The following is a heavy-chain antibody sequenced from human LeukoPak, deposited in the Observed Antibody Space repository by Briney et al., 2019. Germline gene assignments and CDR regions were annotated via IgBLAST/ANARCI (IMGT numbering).Heavy chain of an antibody. Sequence: SETLSLTCAVSGGSISSYYWSWIRQPPGKGLEWIGHIYTSGSTNYNPSLKSRVTISVDTSKNQFSLKLSSVTAADTAVYYCARSDYGGNQYYFDYWGQGTLVTVSS. CDR1: GGSISSYY. J-gene: IGHJ4*02. V-gene: IGHV4-4*09. D-gene: IGHD4-23*01. CDR3: ARSDYGGNQYYFDY. CDR2: IYTSGST.